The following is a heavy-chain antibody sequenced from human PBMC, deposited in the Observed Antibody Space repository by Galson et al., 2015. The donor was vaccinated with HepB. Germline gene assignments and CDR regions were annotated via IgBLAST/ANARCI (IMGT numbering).Heavy chain of an antibody. CDR1: GYTFTSYA. CDR2: INAGNGNT. Sequence: SVKVSCKASGYTFTSYAMHWVRQAPGQRLEWMGWINAGNGNTKYSQKFQGRVAITRDTSASTAYMELSSLRSEDTAVYYCARVRGSSGYFPWGQGTLVTVSS. J-gene: IGHJ5*02. D-gene: IGHD3-22*01. CDR3: ARVRGSSGYFP. V-gene: IGHV1-3*01.